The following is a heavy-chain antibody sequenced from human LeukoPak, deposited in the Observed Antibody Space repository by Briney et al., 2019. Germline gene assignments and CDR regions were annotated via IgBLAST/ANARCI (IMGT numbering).Heavy chain of an antibody. V-gene: IGHV3-23*01. D-gene: IGHD3-22*01. CDR3: AKDLHYYDSSGYLDY. CDR2: ISGSGGST. CDR1: GFTFSSYA. Sequence: GGSLRLSCAASGFTFSSYAMSWVRQAPGKGLEWVSAISGSGGSTYYADSVKGRFTISRDNSKNTLYLQMNSLRAEDTAVYYCAKDLHYYDSSGYLDYWGQGTLVTVSS. J-gene: IGHJ4*02.